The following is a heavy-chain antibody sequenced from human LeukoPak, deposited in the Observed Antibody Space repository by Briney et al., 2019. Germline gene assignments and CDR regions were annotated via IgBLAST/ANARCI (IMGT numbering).Heavy chain of an antibody. CDR3: ARDHAVTPRGAFDI. CDR2: ISSSSSYI. V-gene: IGHV3-21*01. CDR1: GFTFSSYS. J-gene: IGHJ3*02. D-gene: IGHD4-17*01. Sequence: PGGSLRLSCAASGFTFSSYSMNWVRQAPGKGLEWVSSISSSSSYIYYADSVKGRFTISRDNAKNSLYLQMNSLRAEDTAVYYCARDHAVTPRGAFDIWGQGTMVTVSS.